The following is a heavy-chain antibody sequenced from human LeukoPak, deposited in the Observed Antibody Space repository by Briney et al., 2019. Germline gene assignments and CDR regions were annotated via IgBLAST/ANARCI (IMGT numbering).Heavy chain of an antibody. CDR3: ARDPLAYCGGDCQDWFDP. D-gene: IGHD2-21*02. CDR2: IYTSGST. V-gene: IGHV4-4*07. J-gene: IGHJ5*02. CDR1: GGSISSYY. Sequence: SETLSLTCTVSGGSISSYYWSWIRQPAGKGLEWIGRIYTSGSTNYNPSLESRVTMSVDTSKNQFSLKLSSVTAADTAVYYCARDPLAYCGGDCQDWFDPWGQGSLVTVSS.